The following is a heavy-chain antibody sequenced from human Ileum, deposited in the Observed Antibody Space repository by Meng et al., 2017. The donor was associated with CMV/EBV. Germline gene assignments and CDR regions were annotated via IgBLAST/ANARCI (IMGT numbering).Heavy chain of an antibody. CDR1: GYAFVTHA. V-gene: IGHV7-4-1*02. CDR2: INTNTGNP. D-gene: IGHD2-21*01. J-gene: IGHJ4*02. Sequence: KVSGYAFVTHALNWVRQAPGQGLEWMGWINTNTGNPTYAQGFTGRFVFSSDTSVSTAYLQISSLKAEDTAVYYCARTSYVVGVTDLDYWGQGTLAPSPQ. CDR3: ARTSYVVGVTDLDY.